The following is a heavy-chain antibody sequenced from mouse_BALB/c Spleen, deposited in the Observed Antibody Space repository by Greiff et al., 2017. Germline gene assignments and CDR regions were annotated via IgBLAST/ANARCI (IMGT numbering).Heavy chain of an antibody. CDR2: ISYSGST. D-gene: IGHD1-1*01. CDR1: GYSITSDYA. Sequence: EVKLQESGPGLVKPSQSLSLTCTVTGYSITSDYAWNWIRQFPGNKLEWMGYISYSGSTSYNPSLKSRISITRDTSKNQFFLQLNSVTTEDTATYYCASSSYGSSLDVWGAGTTVTVSS. V-gene: IGHV3-2*02. J-gene: IGHJ1*01. CDR3: ASSSYGSSLDV.